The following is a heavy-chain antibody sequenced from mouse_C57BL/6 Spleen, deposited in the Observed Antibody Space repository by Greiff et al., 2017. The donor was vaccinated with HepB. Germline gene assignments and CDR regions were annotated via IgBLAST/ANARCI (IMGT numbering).Heavy chain of an antibody. CDR2: IYPGSGNT. V-gene: IGHV1-66*01. D-gene: IGHD2-4*01. CDR1: GYSFTSYY. CDR3: AREAMIKDWFAY. J-gene: IGHJ3*01. Sequence: VKLQESGPELVKPGASVKISCKASGYSFTSYYIHWVKQRPGQGLEWIGWIYPGSGNTKYNEKFKGKATLTADTSSSTAYMQLSSLTSEDSAVYYCAREAMIKDWFAYWGQGTLVTVSA.